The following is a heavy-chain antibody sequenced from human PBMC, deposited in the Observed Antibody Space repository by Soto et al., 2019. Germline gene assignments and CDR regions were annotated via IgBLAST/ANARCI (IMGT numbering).Heavy chain of an antibody. CDR2: IYYSGST. V-gene: IGHV4-39*01. J-gene: IGHJ6*02. Sequence: SETLSLTCTVSGGSISSSSYYWGWIRQPPGKGLEWIGSIYYSGSTYYNPSLKSRVTISVDTSKNQFSLKLSSVTAADTAVYYCARSSSWYEYYYYGMDVWGQGTTVTVSS. CDR3: ARSSSWYEYYYYGMDV. CDR1: GGSISSSSYY. D-gene: IGHD6-13*01.